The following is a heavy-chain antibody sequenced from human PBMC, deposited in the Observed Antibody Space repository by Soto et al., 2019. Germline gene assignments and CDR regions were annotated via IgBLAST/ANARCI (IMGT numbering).Heavy chain of an antibody. Sequence: SQTLSLTCAISGDSVSSNSVAWNWIRQSPSRGLEWLGRTYFRSKWYNEYAVSVKSRLTINADTSKNQFSLQLNSVTPEDTAVYYCAKGGIGSVSHISLFYYGIDFWGQGTTVPVSS. D-gene: IGHD1-26*01. V-gene: IGHV6-1*01. J-gene: IGHJ6*02. CDR3: AKGGIGSVSHISLFYYGIDF. CDR2: TYFRSKWYN. CDR1: GDSVSSNSVA.